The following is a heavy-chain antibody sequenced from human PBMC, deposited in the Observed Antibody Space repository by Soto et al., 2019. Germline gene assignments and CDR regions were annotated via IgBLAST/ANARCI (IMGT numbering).Heavy chain of an antibody. V-gene: IGHV4-59*01. J-gene: IGHJ6*02. CDR1: GGSISSYY. CDR3: ARYRGRYSSSSTNYYYYGMDV. CDR2: IYYSGST. Sequence: PSETLSLTCTVSGGSISSYYWGWIRQPPGKGLEWIGYIYYSGSTNYNPSLKSRVTISVDTSKNQFSLKLSSVTAADTAVYYCARYRGRYSSSSTNYYYYGMDVWGQGTTVTVSS. D-gene: IGHD6-13*01.